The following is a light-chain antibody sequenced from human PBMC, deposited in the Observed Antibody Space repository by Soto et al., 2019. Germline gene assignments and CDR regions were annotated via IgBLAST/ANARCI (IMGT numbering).Light chain of an antibody. V-gene: IGKV1-39*01. CDR3: QQSYSTPRT. Sequence: DIQMTQSPSSLSASVGDRVAITCRASQRISSFLNWYQQKPGKAPKLLIYAASTLQSGVPARFSVSGSGTAFTLTISSLQPEDFATYYCQQSYSTPRTFGQGTKVDIK. CDR2: AAS. J-gene: IGKJ1*01. CDR1: QRISSF.